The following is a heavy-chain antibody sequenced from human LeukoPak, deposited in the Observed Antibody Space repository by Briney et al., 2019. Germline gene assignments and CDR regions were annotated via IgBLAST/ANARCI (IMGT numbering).Heavy chain of an antibody. CDR1: GFTLSNYA. D-gene: IGHD6-19*01. V-gene: IGHV3-23*01. J-gene: IGHJ4*02. CDR2: ISGSGDST. CDR3: ASRSGIAVAGAFDY. Sequence: GGSLRLSCAASGFTLSNYAMRWVRQAPGKGLEWVSGISGSGDSTYYADSVKGRFTISRDNSKNTLYLQMNSLRAEDTAVYYCASRSGIAVAGAFDYWGQGTLVTVSS.